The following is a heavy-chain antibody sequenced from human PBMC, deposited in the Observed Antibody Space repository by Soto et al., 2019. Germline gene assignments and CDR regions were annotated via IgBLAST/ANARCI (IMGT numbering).Heavy chain of an antibody. CDR3: ARAYGIVVVPAATSYYMDV. CDR1: GYTFTSYD. Sequence: ASVKVSCKASGYTFTSYDINWVRQATGQGLEWMGWMNPNSGNAGYAQKFQGRVTMTRNTSISTAYMELSSLRSEDTAVYYCARAYGIVVVPAATSYYMDVWGKGTTVTVSS. D-gene: IGHD2-2*01. V-gene: IGHV1-8*01. J-gene: IGHJ6*03. CDR2: MNPNSGNA.